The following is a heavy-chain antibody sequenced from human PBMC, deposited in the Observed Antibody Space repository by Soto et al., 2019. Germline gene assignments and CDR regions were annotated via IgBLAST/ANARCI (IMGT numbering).Heavy chain of an antibody. CDR1: GESISTSSFY. Sequence: SETLSLTCSVSGESISTSSFYGCWIRQPPGQGLEWIASIYYNGNAFYNPSLMSRVTISVDTSKNQFSLKVTSVTAADTAVYYCASPSPHLGPPRGQGTSVTVSA. CDR3: ASPSPHLGPP. CDR2: IYYNGNA. V-gene: IGHV4-39*01. J-gene: IGHJ5*02.